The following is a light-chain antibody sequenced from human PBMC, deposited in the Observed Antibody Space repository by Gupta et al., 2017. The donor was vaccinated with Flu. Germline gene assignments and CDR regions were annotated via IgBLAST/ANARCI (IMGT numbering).Light chain of an antibody. V-gene: IGKV1-33*01. CDR1: QDISNY. CDR3: QHEDNLQLT. Sequence: DIQMTQSPSSLSASVGDRVTITCQASQDISNYLNWYQQKPGKAPKLLIYDASKLETGVPSRFSGSGSGTDFTFTISSLQPEDFATYYCQHEDNLQLTFGHGTKVDIK. J-gene: IGKJ3*01. CDR2: DAS.